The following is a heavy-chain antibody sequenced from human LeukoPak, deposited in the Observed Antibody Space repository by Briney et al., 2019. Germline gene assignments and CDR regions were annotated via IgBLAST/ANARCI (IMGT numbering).Heavy chain of an antibody. CDR1: GFTFSSYG. D-gene: IGHD5-18*01. J-gene: IGHJ5*02. Sequence: GGSLRLSCAASGFTFSSYGMNWVRQAPGKGLEWISYISSRSSTIYYADPVKGRFTISRDNVKNSLYLQMNSLRDEDTAVYYCARKDGYSYGYNPWGQGTLVTVSS. V-gene: IGHV3-48*02. CDR3: ARKDGYSYGYNP. CDR2: ISSRSSTI.